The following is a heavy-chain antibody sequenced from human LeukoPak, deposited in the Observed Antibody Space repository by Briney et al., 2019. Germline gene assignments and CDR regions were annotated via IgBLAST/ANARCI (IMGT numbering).Heavy chain of an antibody. V-gene: IGHV5-51*01. CDR1: GYSFTSYW. J-gene: IGHJ5*02. CDR3: ARGDGRWLHAGDWFDP. Sequence: GESLKISCKGSGYSFTSYWIGWVRQMPGKGLEWMGIIYPGDSDTRYSPSFQGQVTTSADKSISTAYLQWSSLKASDTAMYYCARGDGRWLHAGDWFDPWGQGTLVTVSS. D-gene: IGHD5-24*01. CDR2: IYPGDSDT.